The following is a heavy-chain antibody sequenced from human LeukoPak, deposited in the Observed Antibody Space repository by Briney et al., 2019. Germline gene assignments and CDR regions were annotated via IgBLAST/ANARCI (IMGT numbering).Heavy chain of an antibody. D-gene: IGHD2-21*02. CDR2: ISSSSSYI. J-gene: IGHJ4*02. V-gene: IGHV3-21*01. CDR1: GFTFSSYS. CDR3: ARVVVPATRYFDY. Sequence: GGSLRLSCAASGFTFSSYSMNWVRQAPGKGLEWVSSISSSSSYIYYADSVKGRFTISRDNAKNSLYLQMNSLRAEDTAVYYCARVVVPATRYFDYWGQGTLVTVTS.